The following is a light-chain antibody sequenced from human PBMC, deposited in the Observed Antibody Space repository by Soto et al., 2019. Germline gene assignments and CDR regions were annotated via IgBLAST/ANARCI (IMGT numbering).Light chain of an antibody. V-gene: IGLV2-8*01. CDR1: SSDVGGYKY. CDR3: SSYAGINNLGV. CDR2: EVN. J-gene: IGLJ1*01. Sequence: QSVLTQPPSASGSPGQSVTISCTGTSSDVGGYKYVSWYQQHPGKVPKLMIFEVNKRPSGVPDRFSGSKSGNTASLTVSGLQAEDEADYYCSSYAGINNLGVFGTGTKVTVL.